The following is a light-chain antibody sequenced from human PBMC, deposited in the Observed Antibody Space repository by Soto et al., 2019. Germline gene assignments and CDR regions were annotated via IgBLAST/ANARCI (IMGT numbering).Light chain of an antibody. CDR3: QQYNNWLT. J-gene: IGKJ4*01. V-gene: IGKV3-15*01. CDR2: GAS. CDR1: QSVSSN. Sequence: EIVMTQSPATLSVSPGERATLSRRASQSVSSNLAWYQQKPGQAPRLLIYGASTRATGIPARFSGSGSRTEFTLTFSSLQSEDFAVYYCQQYNNWLTFGGGTKVDIK.